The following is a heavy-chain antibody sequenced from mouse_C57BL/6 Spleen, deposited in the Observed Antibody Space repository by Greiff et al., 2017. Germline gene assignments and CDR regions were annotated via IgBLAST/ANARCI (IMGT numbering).Heavy chain of an antibody. Sequence: VQLQQSGAELVRPGASVKLSCKASGYTFTDYYINWVKQRPGQGLEWIARIYPGSGNTYYNEKFKGKATLTAEKSSSTAYMQLSSLTSEDSAVYFCASGGPVYDYDYWYFDVWGTGTTVTVSS. CDR2: IYPGSGNT. V-gene: IGHV1-76*01. J-gene: IGHJ1*03. CDR3: ASGGPVYDYDYWYFDV. D-gene: IGHD2-4*01. CDR1: GYTFTDYY.